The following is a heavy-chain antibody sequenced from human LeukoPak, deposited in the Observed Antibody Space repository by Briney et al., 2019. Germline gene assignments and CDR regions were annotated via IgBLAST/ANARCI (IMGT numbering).Heavy chain of an antibody. CDR2: IYPGDSDI. V-gene: IGHV5-51*01. CDR1: GYSFTSYW. Sequence: GEFLKISCKGSGYSFTSYWIGWVRQMPGKGLEWMGIIYPGDSDIRYSPSFQGQVTISADKSISTAYLQWSSLKASDTAMYYCARQLMTTVTHDAFDIWGRGTMVTVSS. J-gene: IGHJ3*02. CDR3: ARQLMTTVTHDAFDI. D-gene: IGHD4-17*01.